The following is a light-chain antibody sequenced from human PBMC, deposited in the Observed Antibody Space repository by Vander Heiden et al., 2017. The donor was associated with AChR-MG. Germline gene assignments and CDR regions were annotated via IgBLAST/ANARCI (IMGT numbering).Light chain of an antibody. Sequence: YELTQPPSVSVSPGQTASITCPGDKLGDQYACWYQQKPGQSPVLVIYQDSKPRSGIPERFSGSNSATTVTMTISRTQAVDEYYYYCQEWNSSTWVFGGGTKLTVL. CDR3: QEWNSSTWV. CDR2: QDS. CDR1: KLGDQY. V-gene: IGLV3-1*01. J-gene: IGLJ2*01.